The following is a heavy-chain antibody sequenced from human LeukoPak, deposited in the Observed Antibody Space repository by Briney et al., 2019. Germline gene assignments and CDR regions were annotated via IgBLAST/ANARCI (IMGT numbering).Heavy chain of an antibody. Sequence: ASVKVSCKASGYTFTGYYMHWVRQAPGQGLEWMGWINPNSGGTNYAQKFQGRVTMTRDTSISTAYMELSRLRSDDTAVYYCARDPPRVGAARRLTEYFQHWGQGTLVTVSS. CDR3: ARDPPRVGAARRLTEYFQH. CDR1: GYTFTGYY. D-gene: IGHD1-26*01. V-gene: IGHV1-2*02. CDR2: INPNSGGT. J-gene: IGHJ1*01.